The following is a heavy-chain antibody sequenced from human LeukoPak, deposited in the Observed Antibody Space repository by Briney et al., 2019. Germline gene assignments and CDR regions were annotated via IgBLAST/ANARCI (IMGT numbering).Heavy chain of an antibody. Sequence: GGSLRLSCAASGFTVSNNYMSWVRQAPGKGLEWVSVIYSGGSTYYADSVKGRFTISRDNSKNTLYLQMNSLRVEDTAAYYCAATTCGGDCYSEYWGQGILVTVSS. CDR3: AATTCGGDCYSEY. D-gene: IGHD2-21*02. V-gene: IGHV3-53*01. CDR2: IYSGGST. J-gene: IGHJ4*02. CDR1: GFTVSNNY.